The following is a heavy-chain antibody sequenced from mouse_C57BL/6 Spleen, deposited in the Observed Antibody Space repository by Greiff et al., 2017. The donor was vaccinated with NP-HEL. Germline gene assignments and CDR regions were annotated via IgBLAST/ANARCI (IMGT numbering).Heavy chain of an antibody. V-gene: IGHV1-80*01. Sequence: QVQLQQSGAELVKPGASVKISCKASGYAFSSYWMNWVKQRPGKGLEWIGQIYPGDGDTNYNGKFKGKATLTADKSSSTAYMQLSSLTAEDSAVYFCARFRDNSFYAMDYWGQGTSVTVSS. CDR1: GYAFSSYW. J-gene: IGHJ4*01. CDR2: IYPGDGDT. D-gene: IGHD1-1*01. CDR3: ARFRDNSFYAMDY.